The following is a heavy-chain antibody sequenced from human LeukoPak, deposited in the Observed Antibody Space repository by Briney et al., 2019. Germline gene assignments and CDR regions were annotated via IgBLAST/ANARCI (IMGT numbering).Heavy chain of an antibody. Sequence: GRSLRLSCAASGFIFSNYWMSWLRQAPGKGLEWVANIRQEGNKKNYVDSVEGRFTIYRDNVQNSVYLQMTSLRAEDTAVYYCATDTGHGYFESWGQGTLVTVSS. V-gene: IGHV3-7*01. J-gene: IGHJ4*02. CDR1: GFIFSNYW. D-gene: IGHD4-17*01. CDR2: IRQEGNKK. CDR3: ATDTGHGYFES.